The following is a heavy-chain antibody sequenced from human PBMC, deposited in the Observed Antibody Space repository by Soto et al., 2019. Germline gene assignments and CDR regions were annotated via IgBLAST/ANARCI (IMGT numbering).Heavy chain of an antibody. J-gene: IGHJ1*01. D-gene: IGHD5-18*01. CDR2: ISNTGATT. CDR3: AKRGGYRSGFLDL. Sequence: SCISTIQGKGLEWVSTISNTGATTYYAASVKGRFTVSRDNSNNRVFLQMKSLRAEDTAVYYCAKRGGYRSGFLDLWGQGTLV. V-gene: IGHV3-23*01.